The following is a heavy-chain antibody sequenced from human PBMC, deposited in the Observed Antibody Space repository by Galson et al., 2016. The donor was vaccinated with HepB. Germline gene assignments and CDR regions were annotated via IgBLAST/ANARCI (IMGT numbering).Heavy chain of an antibody. CDR2: IYQSGTT. J-gene: IGHJ4*02. CDR1: GVSISSGNW. D-gene: IGHD1-26*01. V-gene: IGHV4-4*02. CDR3: ARFVTGGAAWRSFDL. Sequence: SETLSLTCAVSGVSISSGNWWTWVRQTPGKGLEWLGEIYQSGTTNNNPSLINRVTMSVDKANNKFSLKMTSVTAEDTAIYYCARFVTGGAAWRSFDLWGQGILVIVSS.